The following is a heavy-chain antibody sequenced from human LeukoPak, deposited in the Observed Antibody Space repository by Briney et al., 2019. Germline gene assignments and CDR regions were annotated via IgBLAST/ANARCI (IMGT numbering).Heavy chain of an antibody. CDR2: INHSGST. Sequence: SETLSLTCAVYGGSFSGYYWSWIRQPPGKGLEWIGEINHSGSTNYNPSLKSRVTISVDTSKNQFSLKLSSVTAADPAVYYCATYIVGATQAWGQGTLVTVSS. CDR3: ATYIVGATQA. D-gene: IGHD1-26*01. CDR1: GGSFSGYY. J-gene: IGHJ5*02. V-gene: IGHV4-34*01.